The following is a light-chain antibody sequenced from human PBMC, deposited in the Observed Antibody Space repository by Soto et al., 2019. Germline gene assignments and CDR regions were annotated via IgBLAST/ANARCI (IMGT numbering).Light chain of an antibody. J-gene: IGLJ1*01. CDR3: SSYAGSNNQV. CDR2: DVS. CDR1: SSDVGGYNF. V-gene: IGLV2-14*03. Sequence: QSVLTQPASVSGSPGQSITISCTGTSSDVGGYNFVSWYQQHPGKAPKVMIYDVSNRPSGVSNRFSGSKSGNTASLTISGLQAEDEADYYCSSYAGSNNQVFGTGTKLTVL.